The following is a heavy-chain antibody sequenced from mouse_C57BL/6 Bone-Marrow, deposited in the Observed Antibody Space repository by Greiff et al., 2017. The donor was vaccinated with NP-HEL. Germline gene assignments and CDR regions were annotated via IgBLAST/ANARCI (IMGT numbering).Heavy chain of an antibody. V-gene: IGHV1-67*01. CDR3: ARRTAQATLGAY. J-gene: IGHJ3*01. CDR2: ISTYYGDA. Sequence: VHLVESGPELVRPGVSVKISCKGSGYTFTDYAMHWVKQSHAKSLEWIGVISTYYGDASYNQKFKDKATMTVDKSSSTAYMELARLTSEDSAVYYCARRTAQATLGAYWGQGTLVTVSA. CDR1: GYTFTDYA. D-gene: IGHD3-2*02.